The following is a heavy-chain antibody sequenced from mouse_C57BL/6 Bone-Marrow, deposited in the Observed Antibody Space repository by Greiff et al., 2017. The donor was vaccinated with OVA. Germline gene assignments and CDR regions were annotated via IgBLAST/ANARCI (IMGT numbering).Heavy chain of an antibody. CDR2: ISSGGSYT. J-gene: IGHJ2*01. CDR3: ARGDYYYGSSND. Sequence: EVQLQESGGDLVKPGGSLKLSCAASGFTFSSYGMSWVRQTPDKRLEWVATISSGGSYTYYPDSVKGRFTISRDNAKNTLYLQMSSLKDEDTAMYYCARGDYYYGSSNDWGQGTTRTVSS. CDR1: GFTFSSYG. D-gene: IGHD1-1*01. V-gene: IGHV5-6*01.